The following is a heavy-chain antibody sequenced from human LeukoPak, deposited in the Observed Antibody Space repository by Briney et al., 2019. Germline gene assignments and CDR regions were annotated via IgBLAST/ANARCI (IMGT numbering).Heavy chain of an antibody. Sequence: SETLSLTCTVSGGSISSSSYYWGWIRQPPGKGLEWIGSIYYSGSTYYNPSLKSRVTISVDTSKNQFSLKLSSVTAADTAVYYCARDSNSGSYLGYMDVWGKGTTVTVSS. CDR2: IYYSGST. CDR3: ARDSNSGSYLGYMDV. J-gene: IGHJ6*03. CDR1: GGSISSSSYY. D-gene: IGHD1-26*01. V-gene: IGHV4-39*07.